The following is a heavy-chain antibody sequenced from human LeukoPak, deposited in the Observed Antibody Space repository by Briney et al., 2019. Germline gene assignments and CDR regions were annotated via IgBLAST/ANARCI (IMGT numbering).Heavy chain of an antibody. D-gene: IGHD6-13*01. J-gene: IGHJ3*02. CDR3: ARAPSSSWPNADAFDI. V-gene: IGHV3-11*05. CDR2: ISSSSSYT. Sequence: GGSLRLSCAASGFTFSDYYMSWIRQAPGKGLEWVSYISSSSSYTNYADSVKGRFTISRDNAKNSLYLQMNSLRAEDTAVYYCARAPSSSWPNADAFDIWGQGTMVTVSS. CDR1: GFTFSDYY.